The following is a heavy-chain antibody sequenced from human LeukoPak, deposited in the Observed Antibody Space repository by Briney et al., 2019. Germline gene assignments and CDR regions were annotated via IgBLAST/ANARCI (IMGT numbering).Heavy chain of an antibody. CDR2: IRYDGSNK. Sequence: GGSLRLSCAASGFIFDTYVMHWVRQAPGKGLEWLAFIRYDGSNKNYADSVKGRFTISRDNTKNSLYLQMNSLRAEDTAVYYCAKDGGSDPDSFDIWGQGTMVTVSS. D-gene: IGHD2-15*01. CDR1: GFIFDTYV. J-gene: IGHJ3*02. CDR3: AKDGGSDPDSFDI. V-gene: IGHV3-30*02.